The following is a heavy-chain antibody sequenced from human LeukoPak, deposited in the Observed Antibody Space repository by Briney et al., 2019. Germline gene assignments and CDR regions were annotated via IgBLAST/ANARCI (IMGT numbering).Heavy chain of an antibody. Sequence: TLSLTCTVSGGSISSGSYYWSWIRQPAGKGLERIGRIYTSGSTNYNPSLKSRVTISVDTSKNQFSLKLSSVTAADTAVYYCARFAAAGNYYYYYMDVWGKGTTVTVSS. D-gene: IGHD6-13*01. CDR3: ARFAAAGNYYYYYMDV. J-gene: IGHJ6*03. V-gene: IGHV4-61*02. CDR2: IYTSGST. CDR1: GGSISSGSYY.